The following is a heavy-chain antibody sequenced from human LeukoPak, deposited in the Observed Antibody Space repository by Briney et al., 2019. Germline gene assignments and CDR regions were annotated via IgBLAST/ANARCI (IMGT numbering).Heavy chain of an antibody. CDR3: ATEPLSGRLIFGYYFDY. Sequence: GGSLRLSCAASGFTFSSYGMHWVRQAPGKGLEWVAVISYDGSNKYYADSVKGRFTISRDNSKNTLYLQMNSLRAEDTAVYYCATEPLSGRLIFGYYFDYWGQGTLVTVSS. D-gene: IGHD3/OR15-3a*01. CDR1: GFTFSSYG. V-gene: IGHV3-30*03. J-gene: IGHJ4*02. CDR2: ISYDGSNK.